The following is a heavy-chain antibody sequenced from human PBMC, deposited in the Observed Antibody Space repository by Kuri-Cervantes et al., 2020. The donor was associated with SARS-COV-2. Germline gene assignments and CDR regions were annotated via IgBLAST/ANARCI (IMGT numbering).Heavy chain of an antibody. Sequence: SGPTLVNPTQTLTLTCTFSDFSLSSSGMCMDWLRQSPGKAPEWLARVDWDDDKYYSTSLKTRLTISKDTSKNQVVLTMTNMDPVDTATYYCARDYYDILTGYQTLFDYWGQGTLVTVSS. CDR2: VDWDDDK. D-gene: IGHD3-9*01. CDR1: DFSLSSSGMC. CDR3: ARDYYDILTGYQTLFDY. J-gene: IGHJ4*02. V-gene: IGHV2-70*11.